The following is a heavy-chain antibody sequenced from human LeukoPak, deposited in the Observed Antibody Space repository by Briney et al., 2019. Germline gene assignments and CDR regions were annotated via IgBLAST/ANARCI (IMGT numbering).Heavy chain of an antibody. CDR1: GGSISSYY. J-gene: IGHJ4*02. V-gene: IGHV4-59*08. CDR3: ARDRSGYAY. CDR2: IYYSGST. D-gene: IGHD3-3*01. Sequence: PSETLSLTCTVSGGSISSYYWSWIRQPPGKGLEWIGCIYYSGSTNYNPSLKSRVTISLNTSKNQFSLNLSSVTAADTAVYYCARDRSGYAYWGQGTLVTVSS.